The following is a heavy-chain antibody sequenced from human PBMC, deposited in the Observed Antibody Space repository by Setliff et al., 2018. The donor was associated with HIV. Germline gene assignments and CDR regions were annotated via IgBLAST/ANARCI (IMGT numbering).Heavy chain of an antibody. CDR2: IYFTWSS. J-gene: IGHJ3*01. D-gene: IGHD4-17*01. Sequence: SETMSLTCTVSGGSISTYYWSWIRQHPGKGLEWIGSIYFTWSSDNNPSLKSRVTLSVDTSKHQFSLKLSSVTAADTAVYYRARVQMAYAAFDVWGQGTMVTVSS. CDR1: GGSISTYY. CDR3: ARVQMAYAAFDV. V-gene: IGHV4-59*12.